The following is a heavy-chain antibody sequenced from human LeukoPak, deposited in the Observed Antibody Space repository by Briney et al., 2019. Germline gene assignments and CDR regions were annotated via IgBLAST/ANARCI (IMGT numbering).Heavy chain of an antibody. Sequence: GGSLRLSCAASGFTFSSYAMSWVRQAPGKGLEWVSAISGSGGSTYYADSVKGRFTISRGNSKNTLYLQMNSLRAEDTAVYYCAKDLFPYYDYVWGSYRFDYWGQGTLVTVSS. J-gene: IGHJ4*02. CDR3: AKDLFPYYDYVWGSYRFDY. CDR2: ISGSGGST. D-gene: IGHD3-16*02. CDR1: GFTFSSYA. V-gene: IGHV3-23*01.